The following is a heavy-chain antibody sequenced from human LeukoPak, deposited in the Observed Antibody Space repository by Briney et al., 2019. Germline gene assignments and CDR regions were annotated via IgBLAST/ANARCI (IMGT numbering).Heavy chain of an antibody. Sequence: GGSLRLSCAASGFTFSNYAMSWVRQAPGKGLEWVSAISGSGSSTDYADSVKGRLPISRDNSKNTLYLQMNSLRAEDTAVYYCAKVKASWWDLLFDYWGQGTLVTVSS. CDR1: GFTFSNYA. J-gene: IGHJ4*02. D-gene: IGHD1-26*01. V-gene: IGHV3-23*01. CDR2: ISGSGSST. CDR3: AKVKASWWDLLFDY.